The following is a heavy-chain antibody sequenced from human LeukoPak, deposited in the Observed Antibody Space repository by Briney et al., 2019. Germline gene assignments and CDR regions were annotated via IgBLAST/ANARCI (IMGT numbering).Heavy chain of an antibody. CDR2: VYYSGST. V-gene: IGHV4-59*08. Sequence: PSETLSLTCTVSGGSISTYYWSWIRQSPGKGLDWIGSVYYSGSTNYNPSLKSRVSISVDTSKNQFSLELSSVTAADTAVYYCAANSTRHTFDIWGQGTMVTVSS. CDR3: AANSTRHTFDI. J-gene: IGHJ3*02. D-gene: IGHD5-24*01. CDR1: GGSISTYY.